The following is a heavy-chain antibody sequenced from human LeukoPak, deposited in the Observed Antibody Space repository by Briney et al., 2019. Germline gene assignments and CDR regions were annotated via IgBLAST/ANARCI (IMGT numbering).Heavy chain of an antibody. J-gene: IGHJ4*02. V-gene: IGHV3-23*01. CDR3: AKDYGNDSSGFNY. Sequence: GGSLRLSCAASGFTFSSYAMHWVRQTPGKGLEWVSGISHSGGNTYYIDSVKGRFTISRDRYKKTVDLQMNSLRAEDTAIYYCAKDYGNDSSGFNYWGQGTLVTVSS. CDR1: GFTFSSYA. CDR2: ISHSGGNT. D-gene: IGHD3-22*01.